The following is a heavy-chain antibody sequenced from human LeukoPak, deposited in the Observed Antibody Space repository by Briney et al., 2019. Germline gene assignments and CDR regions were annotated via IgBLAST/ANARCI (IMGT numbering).Heavy chain of an antibody. CDR1: GGPFSGYY. CDR2: INHSGST. CDR3: ARGHSSGWYGLFDI. V-gene: IGHV4-34*01. D-gene: IGHD6-19*01. J-gene: IGHJ3*02. Sequence: PSETLSLACAVYGGPFSGYYWSWIRQPPGKGLEWIGEINHSGSTNYNPSLKSRVTISVDTSKNQFSLKLSSVTVADTAVYYCARGHSSGWYGLFDIWGQGTVVTVSS.